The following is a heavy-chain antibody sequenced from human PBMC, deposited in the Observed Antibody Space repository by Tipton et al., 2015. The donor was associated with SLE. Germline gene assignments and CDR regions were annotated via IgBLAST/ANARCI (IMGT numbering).Heavy chain of an antibody. V-gene: IGHV4-59*12. Sequence: TLSLTCTVSGGSISSYYWSWIRQPPGKGLEWIGYIYYSGSTNYNPSLKSRVTISVDTSKNQFSLKLSSVTAADTAVYYCARGADYYDSSGYRHWGQGTTVTVSS. CDR2: IYYSGST. J-gene: IGHJ6*02. CDR3: ARGADYYDSSGYRH. CDR1: GGSISSYY. D-gene: IGHD3-22*01.